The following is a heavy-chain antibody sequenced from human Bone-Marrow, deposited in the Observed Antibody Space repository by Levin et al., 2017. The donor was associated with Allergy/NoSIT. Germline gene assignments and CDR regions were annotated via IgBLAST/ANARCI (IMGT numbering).Heavy chain of an antibody. Sequence: SGGSLRLSCAASGFTFSRYAIHWVRQAPGKGLEWVAIISSDGNNQYYADSVKGRFTISRDNSKNTLDLLVNSLRLEDTAVYYCARSTCSRPNCYTPFDYWGQGTLVTVSS. V-gene: IGHV3-30-3*01. J-gene: IGHJ4*02. CDR2: ISSDGNNQ. CDR1: GFTFSRYA. D-gene: IGHD2-2*02. CDR3: ARSTCSRPNCYTPFDY.